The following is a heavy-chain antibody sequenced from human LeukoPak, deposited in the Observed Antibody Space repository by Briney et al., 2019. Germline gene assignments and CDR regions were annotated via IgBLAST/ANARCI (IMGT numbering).Heavy chain of an antibody. V-gene: IGHV3-30-3*01. CDR1: GFTFSSYA. J-gene: IGHJ4*02. Sequence: GGSLRLSCAASGFTFSSYAMSWVRQAPGKGLEWGAVISYDGSNKYCGDSVKGRFTISRDNSKNTLYLQINSLRAEDTAVYYCARDPDYGHWGQGTLVTVSS. CDR3: ARDPDYGH. D-gene: IGHD4-17*01. CDR2: ISYDGSNK.